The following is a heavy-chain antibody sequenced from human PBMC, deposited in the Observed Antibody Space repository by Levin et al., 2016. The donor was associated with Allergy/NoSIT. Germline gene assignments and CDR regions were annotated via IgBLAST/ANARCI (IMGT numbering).Heavy chain of an antibody. CDR3: ATLYYYGSGSY. V-gene: IGHV3-23*01. J-gene: IGHJ4*02. Sequence: WIRQPPGKGLEWVSAISGSGGSTYYADSVKGRFTISRDNSKNTLYLQMNSLRAEDTAVYYCATLYYYGSGSYWGQGTLVTVSS. CDR2: ISGSGGST. D-gene: IGHD3-10*01.